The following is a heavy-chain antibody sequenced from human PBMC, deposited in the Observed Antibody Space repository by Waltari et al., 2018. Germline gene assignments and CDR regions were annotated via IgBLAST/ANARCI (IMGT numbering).Heavy chain of an antibody. J-gene: IGHJ6*03. Sequence: QVQVVQSGAEVKKPGAAVKVFCKISGYTLTGLSIHWVRRVPGKGLEWLGGYARANGKASSARKCQGRVTMTGDTSIDTAYMEVSSLRSEDTAVYYCHLTGRNRVIAAAASPAYYSYMGVWGRGTAVTVSS. D-gene: IGHD6-13*01. V-gene: IGHV1-24*01. CDR1: GYTLTGLS. CDR2: YARANGKA. CDR3: HLTGRNRVIAAAASPAYYSYMGV.